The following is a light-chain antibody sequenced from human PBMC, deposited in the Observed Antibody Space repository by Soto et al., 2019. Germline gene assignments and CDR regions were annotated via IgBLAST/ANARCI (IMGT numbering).Light chain of an antibody. J-gene: IGLJ1*01. CDR1: SSHVGGYDY. V-gene: IGLV2-14*03. Sequence: QRVLXQPASVSGSPVHSITISCTGTSSHVGGYDYVSWYQQHPGKAPKLMIYNVNNRPSGVSNRFSGSKSGNTASLTISGLQAEDEADYYCSSFTSSSTYVFGTGTKVTVL. CDR3: SSFTSSSTYV. CDR2: NVN.